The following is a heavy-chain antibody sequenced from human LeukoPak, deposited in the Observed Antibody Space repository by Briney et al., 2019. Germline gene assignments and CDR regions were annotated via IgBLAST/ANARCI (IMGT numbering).Heavy chain of an antibody. J-gene: IGHJ4*02. CDR2: IYTSGST. CDR3: ARVGDSSGYYPSYYFDY. CDR1: GGSISSYY. Sequence: SETLSLTCTVSGGSISSYYWSWIRQPAGKGLELIGRIYTSGSTNYNPSLTSRVTMSVDTSKNQFSLKLSSVTAADTAVYYCARVGDSSGYYPSYYFDYWGQGTLVTVSS. D-gene: IGHD3-22*01. V-gene: IGHV4-4*07.